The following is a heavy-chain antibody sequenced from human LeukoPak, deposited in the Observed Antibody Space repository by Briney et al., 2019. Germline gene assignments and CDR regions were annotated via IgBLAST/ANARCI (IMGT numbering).Heavy chain of an antibody. V-gene: IGHV3-66*01. Sequence: GGSLRLSCAASGFTVSSNYMSWVRQAPGKGLEWVSVIYSGGSTYYADSVKGRFTISRDNSKNTLYLQMNSLRAEDTAVYYCARDGRFEYSHFYYFDYWGQGTLVTVSS. J-gene: IGHJ4*02. CDR2: IYSGGST. CDR3: ARDGRFEYSHFYYFDY. D-gene: IGHD6-6*01. CDR1: GFTVSSNY.